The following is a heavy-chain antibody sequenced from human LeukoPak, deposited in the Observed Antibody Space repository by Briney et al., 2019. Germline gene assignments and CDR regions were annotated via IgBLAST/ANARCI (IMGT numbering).Heavy chain of an antibody. CDR1: GFTFDDYA. CDR2: ISWNSGSI. D-gene: IGHD5-12*01. V-gene: IGHV3-9*01. Sequence: GGSLRLSCAASGFTFDDYAMHWVRQAPGKGLEWVSGISWNSGSIGYADSVKGRFTISRDNAKNSLYLQMNSLRAEDTALYYCAKDLTKGRDIGGFDYWGQGTLVTVSS. J-gene: IGHJ4*02. CDR3: AKDLTKGRDIGGFDY.